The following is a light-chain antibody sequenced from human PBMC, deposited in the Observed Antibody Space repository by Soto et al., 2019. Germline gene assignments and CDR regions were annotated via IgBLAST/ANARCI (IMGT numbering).Light chain of an antibody. CDR1: QSVDAY. CDR2: DAS. J-gene: IGKJ1*01. V-gene: IGKV3-11*01. CDR3: QQRSNWAPT. Sequence: EIVLTQSPATLSLSPGESATLSCRASQSVDAYLAWYQQRPGQAPRLLIFDASNRATGIPTRFSGSGSGTDFTLTISSLEPEDFAVYYCQQRSNWAPTFGQGTKVEVK.